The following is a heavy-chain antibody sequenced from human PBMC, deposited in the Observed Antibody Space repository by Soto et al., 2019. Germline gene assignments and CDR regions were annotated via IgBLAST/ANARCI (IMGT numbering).Heavy chain of an antibody. J-gene: IGHJ3*02. Sequence: GGSLRLSCAASGFTFSSYEMNWVRQAPGKGLEWVSYISSSGSTIYYADSVKGRFTISRDNAKNSLYLQMNSLRAEDTAVYYCATLKSINMVRGIDAFDIWGQGTIVPVSS. CDR3: ATLKSINMVRGIDAFDI. V-gene: IGHV3-48*03. CDR1: GFTFSSYE. CDR2: ISSSGSTI. D-gene: IGHD3-10*01.